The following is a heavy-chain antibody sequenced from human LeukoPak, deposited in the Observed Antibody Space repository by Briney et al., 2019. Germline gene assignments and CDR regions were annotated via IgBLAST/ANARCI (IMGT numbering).Heavy chain of an antibody. Sequence: GGSLRLSCAASGFTFSSYWMSWVRQAPGKGLEWVANIRQDGSEKSYVDSVKGRFTISRDNAKNSLYLQMNSLRAEDTTVYYCVREGAAMAVYFDYWGQGTLVTVSS. CDR1: GFTFSSYW. D-gene: IGHD5-18*01. CDR2: IRQDGSEK. J-gene: IGHJ4*02. CDR3: VREGAAMAVYFDY. V-gene: IGHV3-7*01.